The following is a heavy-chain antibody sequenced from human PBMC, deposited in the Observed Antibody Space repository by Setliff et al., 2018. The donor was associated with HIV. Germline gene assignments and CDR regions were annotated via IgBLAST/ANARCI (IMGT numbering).Heavy chain of an antibody. CDR2: VHKSGNS. D-gene: IGHD4-4*01. V-gene: IGHV4-39*02. CDR1: GGSISVNNYF. CDR3: ARLDYSNYYSYYIDV. J-gene: IGHJ6*03. Sequence: TLSLTCSVSGGSISVNNYFWAWVRQPPGKGLEWIASVHKSGNSYYKPSLKSRATISVDTSENHFSLRLNSVTAADTAVYYCARLDYSNYYSYYIDVWGEGTMVTVSS.